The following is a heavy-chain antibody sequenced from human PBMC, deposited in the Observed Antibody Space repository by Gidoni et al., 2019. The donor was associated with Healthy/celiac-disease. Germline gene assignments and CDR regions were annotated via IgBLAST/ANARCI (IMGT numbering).Heavy chain of an antibody. J-gene: IGHJ3*02. CDR1: GGSISSSSYY. CDR3: ASAPAYDILTGFPSRAVDAFDI. CDR2: IYYSGST. Sequence: QLQLQESGPGLVKPSETLSLTCTVSGGSISSSSYYWGWIRQPPGKGLEWIGSIYYSGSTYYNPSLKSRVTISVDTSKNQFSLKLSSVTAADTAVYYCASAPAYDILTGFPSRAVDAFDIWGQGTMVTVSS. D-gene: IGHD3-9*01. V-gene: IGHV4-39*01.